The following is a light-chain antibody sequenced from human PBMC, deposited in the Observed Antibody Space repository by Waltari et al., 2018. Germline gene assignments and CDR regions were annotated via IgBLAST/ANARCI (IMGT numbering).Light chain of an antibody. V-gene: IGKV1-39*01. Sequence: DIQMTQSPSSLSASVGDSVTITCRSSQSVSRFLNWYQQKPGKAPKLLIYATSSFQSGVPSRFSGSGSGTDFTLTISSLQPEDFATYYCQQSYSTPFTFGPGTTVDIK. CDR2: ATS. CDR3: QQSYSTPFT. J-gene: IGKJ3*01. CDR1: QSVSRF.